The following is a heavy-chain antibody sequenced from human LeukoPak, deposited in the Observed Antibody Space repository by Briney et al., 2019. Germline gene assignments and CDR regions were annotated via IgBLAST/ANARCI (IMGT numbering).Heavy chain of an antibody. J-gene: IGHJ4*02. Sequence: GGSLRLSCAVSGITLSNYGMSWVRQAPGKGLEWVAGISDSGGSTNYADSVKGRFTISRDNPKNTLYLQMNSLRAEDTAVYFCAKRGVVIRVILVGLHKEAYYFDSWGQGALVTVSS. CDR1: GITLSNYG. CDR2: ISDSGGST. V-gene: IGHV3-23*01. CDR3: AKRGVVIRVILVGLHKEAYYFDS. D-gene: IGHD3-22*01.